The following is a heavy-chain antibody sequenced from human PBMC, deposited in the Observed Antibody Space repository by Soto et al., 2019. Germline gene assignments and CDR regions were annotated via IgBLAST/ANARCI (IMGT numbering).Heavy chain of an antibody. D-gene: IGHD1-7*01. CDR2: IHPGRGV. Sequence: QVYLQQSGPGLVHPSGTLSLTCSFSDASFGTTLWWSWVRRPPGRGLEWIGEIHPGRGVNYNPSLKSRVTLSVDQANNQFSLRVASLTAADTAIYYCARYSAASGTYYFDSWSQGTLVTVSS. V-gene: IGHV4-4*02. J-gene: IGHJ4*02. CDR3: ARYSAASGTYYFDS. CDR1: DASFGTTLW.